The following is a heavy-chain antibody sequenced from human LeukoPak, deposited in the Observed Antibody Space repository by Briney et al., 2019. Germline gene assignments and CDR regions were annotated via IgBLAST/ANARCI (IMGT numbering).Heavy chain of an antibody. V-gene: IGHV3-53*01. CDR1: GFTFSSYS. CDR2: IYSGGST. D-gene: IGHD2-15*01. CDR3: ARGSDYSDY. Sequence: GGSLRLSCAASGFTFSSYSMHWVRQAPGKGLEWVSVIYSGGSTYYADSVKGRFTISRDNSKNTLYLQMNSLRAEDTAVYYCARGSDYSDYWGQGTLVTVSS. J-gene: IGHJ4*02.